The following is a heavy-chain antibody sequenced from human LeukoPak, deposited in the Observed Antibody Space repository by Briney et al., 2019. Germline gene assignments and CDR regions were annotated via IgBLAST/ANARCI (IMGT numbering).Heavy chain of an antibody. Sequence: GGSLRLSCAASGFIFSDYWMTWVRQAPGKGLEWVANMNRDGSEKHYVDSVKGRFTISRDNANNALFLQMNSLRVDDTAVYYCARVRYTNSVDEMDNWGQGTLATVSP. CDR2: MNRDGSEK. CDR1: GFIFSDYW. J-gene: IGHJ4*02. V-gene: IGHV3-7*01. CDR3: ARVRYTNSVDEMDN. D-gene: IGHD1-14*01.